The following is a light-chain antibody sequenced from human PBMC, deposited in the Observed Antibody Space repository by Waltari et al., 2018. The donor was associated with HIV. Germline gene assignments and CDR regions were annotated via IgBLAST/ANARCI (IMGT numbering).Light chain of an antibody. CDR1: HSDVGGYQY. J-gene: IGLJ2*01. Sequence: QSALTQPASVSGSPGQSITICCTGIHSDVGGYQYVSWYQHHPGEAPKLIIYEVSNRPSGVSNRFSGSKSGNTASLTISGLQAEDEADYYCSSYTSMNTLAFGGGTKLTVV. CDR2: EVS. CDR3: SSYTSMNTLA. V-gene: IGLV2-14*01.